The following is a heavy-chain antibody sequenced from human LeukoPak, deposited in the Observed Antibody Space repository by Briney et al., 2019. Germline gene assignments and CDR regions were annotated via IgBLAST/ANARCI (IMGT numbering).Heavy chain of an antibody. CDR1: GFTFSSYS. Sequence: GGSLRLSCAASGFTFSSYSMNWVRQAPGKGLEWVSYISSSSSTIYYADSVKGRFTISRDNAKNSLYLQMNSLRAEDTAVYYCARIRRWFDYWGQGALVTVSS. V-gene: IGHV3-48*01. J-gene: IGHJ4*02. D-gene: IGHD4-23*01. CDR2: ISSSSSTI. CDR3: ARIRRWFDY.